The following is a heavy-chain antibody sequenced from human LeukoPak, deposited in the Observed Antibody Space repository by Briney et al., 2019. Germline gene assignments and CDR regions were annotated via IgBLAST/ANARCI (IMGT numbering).Heavy chain of an antibody. J-gene: IGHJ4*02. V-gene: IGHV3-33*08. CDR3: ARDSSGWYFDY. D-gene: IGHD6-19*01. Sequence: GGSLRLSCAASGFTFSGSSMQWVRQAPGKGLEWVAVIWYDGSNKYYADSVKGRFTISRDNSKNTLYLQMNSLRAEDTAVYYCARDSSGWYFDYWGQGTLVTVSS. CDR2: IWYDGSNK. CDR1: GFTFSGSS.